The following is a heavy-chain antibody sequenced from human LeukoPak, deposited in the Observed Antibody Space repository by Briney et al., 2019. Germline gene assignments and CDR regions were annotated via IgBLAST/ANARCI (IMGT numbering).Heavy chain of an antibody. CDR2: IKYSGST. J-gene: IGHJ6*03. CDR1: FGSINSYY. CDR3: FKQKTAYDILTGYSIYYYMDV. V-gene: IGHV4-59*01. Sequence: PSETLSLTCTVTFGSINSYYWSWIRQPPGKGLEWIGYIKYSGSTNYNPSLKSRVSISVDTSKTQFSLRLGSVTAADTALFFFFKQKTAYDILTGYSIYYYMDVWGKGTPVTISS. D-gene: IGHD3-9*01.